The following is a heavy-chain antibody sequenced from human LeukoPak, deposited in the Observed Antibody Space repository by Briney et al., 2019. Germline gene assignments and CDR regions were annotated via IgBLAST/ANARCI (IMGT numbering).Heavy chain of an antibody. CDR1: GFTVSSNS. V-gene: IGHV3-53*01. CDR2: IYSDNT. J-gene: IGHJ4*02. CDR3: ARRAGAYSHPFDY. Sequence: GGSLRLSCTVSGFTVSSNSMSWVRQAPGKGLEWVSFIYSDNTHYSDSVKGRFATSRDNSKNTLYPQKNSLRAEDTAVYYCARRAGAYSHPFDYWGQGTLVTVSS. D-gene: IGHD4/OR15-4a*01.